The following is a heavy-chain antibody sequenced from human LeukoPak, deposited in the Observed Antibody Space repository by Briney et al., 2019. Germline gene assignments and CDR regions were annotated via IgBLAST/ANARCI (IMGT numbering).Heavy chain of an antibody. CDR2: INHSGST. Sequence: SETLSLTCAVYGGSFSGYYWSWIRQPPGKGLEWIGEINHSGSTNYNPSLKSRVTISVDTSKNQFSLKLSSVTAADTAVYYCARARGTGDVFDFWGQGTLVTVSS. CDR3: ARARGTGDVFDF. D-gene: IGHD7-27*01. J-gene: IGHJ4*02. CDR1: GGSFSGYY. V-gene: IGHV4-34*01.